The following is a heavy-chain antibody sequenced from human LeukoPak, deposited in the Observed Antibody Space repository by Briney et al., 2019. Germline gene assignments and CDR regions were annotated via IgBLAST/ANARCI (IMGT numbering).Heavy chain of an antibody. V-gene: IGHV4-39*07. J-gene: IGHJ4*02. CDR1: GGSISSSSYY. Sequence: SETLSLTCTVSGGSISSSSYYWGWIRQPPGKGLEWIGSIYYSGSTYYNPSLKSRVTISVDTSKNQFSLKLSSVTAADTAVYYCARDSSFKCHYYDSRMGYFDYWGQGTLVTVSS. D-gene: IGHD3-22*01. CDR3: ARDSSFKCHYYDSRMGYFDY. CDR2: IYYSGST.